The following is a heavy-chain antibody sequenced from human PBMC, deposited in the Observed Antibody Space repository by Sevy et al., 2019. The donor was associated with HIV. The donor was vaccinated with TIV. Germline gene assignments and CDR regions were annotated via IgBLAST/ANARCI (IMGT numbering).Heavy chain of an antibody. CDR3: ARAKGYYDSSGYYTGDAFDI. CDR1: GYSISSGYY. Sequence: SETLSLTCAVSGYSISSGYYWGWIRQPPGKGLEWIGSIYHSGSTYYNPSLKSRVTISVDTSKNQFSLKLSSVTAADTAVYYCARAKGYYDSSGYYTGDAFDIWGQGTMVTVSS. CDR2: IYHSGST. V-gene: IGHV4-38-2*01. D-gene: IGHD3-22*01. J-gene: IGHJ3*02.